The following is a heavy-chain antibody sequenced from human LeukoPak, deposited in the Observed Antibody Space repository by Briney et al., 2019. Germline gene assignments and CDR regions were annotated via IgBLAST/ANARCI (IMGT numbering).Heavy chain of an antibody. CDR2: VSLKGAT. CDR3: TRESGAFSPFGF. J-gene: IGHJ4*02. V-gene: IGHV4-4*02. D-gene: IGHD1-26*01. CDR1: GGSIITTNW. Sequence: PSGTLSLTCAVSGGSIITTNWWSWVRQPPGKGLEWIGEVSLKGATNYSPSLESRVSMSIDKSKNHLSLKLRSVTAAYTATYYCTRESGAFSPFGFWGQGTLVTVS.